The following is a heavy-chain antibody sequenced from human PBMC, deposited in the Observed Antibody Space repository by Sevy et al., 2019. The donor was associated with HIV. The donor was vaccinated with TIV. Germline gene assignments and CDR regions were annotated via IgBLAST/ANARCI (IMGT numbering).Heavy chain of an antibody. D-gene: IGHD3-10*01. V-gene: IGHV3-21*01. CDR1: GFTFSSYS. J-gene: IGHJ6*03. CDR2: ISSSSSYI. CDR3: ARGTGSGSYGVRSYYYYYMDV. Sequence: GGSLRLSCAASGFTFSSYSMNWVRQAPGKGLEWVSSISSSSSYIYYADSVKGRFTISRDNAKNSLYLQMNSLRAEDTAVYYWARGTGSGSYGVRSYYYYYMDVWGKGTTVTVSS.